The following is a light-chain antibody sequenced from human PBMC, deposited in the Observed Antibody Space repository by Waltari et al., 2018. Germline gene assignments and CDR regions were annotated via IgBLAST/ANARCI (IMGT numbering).Light chain of an antibody. CDR2: DAS. V-gene: IGKV3D-15*01. Sequence: EVVMTHSPATLSLSPGERATLSCRASQSVSTSLAWYQQKPGQPPRLRIYDASHRATGIPDRFSGSGSGTDVTLTISRLEPEDVGVYFCHQETNWSLTFGPGTKLDI. CDR3: HQETNWSLT. J-gene: IGKJ3*01. CDR1: QSVSTS.